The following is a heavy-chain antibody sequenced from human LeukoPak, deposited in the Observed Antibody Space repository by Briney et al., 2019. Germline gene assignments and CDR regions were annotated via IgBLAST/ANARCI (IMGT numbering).Heavy chain of an antibody. Sequence: PGGSLRLSCAASGFTFSSYSMNWVRQAPGKGLEWVSSISSNTKYIYYADSVKGRFTISRDNAKNSLYLQMNSLRAEDTAVYYCARAYPYYYYGMDVWGQGTLVTVSS. CDR3: ARAYPYYYYGMDV. V-gene: IGHV3-21*01. D-gene: IGHD2-2*02. J-gene: IGHJ6*02. CDR1: GFTFSSYS. CDR2: ISSNTKYI.